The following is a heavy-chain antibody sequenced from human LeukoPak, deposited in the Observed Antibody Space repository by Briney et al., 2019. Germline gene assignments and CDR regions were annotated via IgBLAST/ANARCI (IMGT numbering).Heavy chain of an antibody. CDR1: VYTFTSYD. CDR3: ARVIAVAGSP. D-gene: IGHD6-19*01. CDR2: MNPNSGNT. J-gene: IGHJ5*02. Sequence: ASVTVSFTSSVYTFTSYDINWVRQATGQGLEWMGWMNPNSGNTGYAQKFQGRVTMTRNTSISTAYMELSSLRSEDTAVYYCARVIAVAGSPWGQGTLVTVSS. V-gene: IGHV1-8*01.